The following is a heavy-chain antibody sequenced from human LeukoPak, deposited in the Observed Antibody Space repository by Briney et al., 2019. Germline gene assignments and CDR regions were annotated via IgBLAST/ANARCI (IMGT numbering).Heavy chain of an antibody. CDR3: ARDLVRFY. J-gene: IGHJ4*02. V-gene: IGHV4-61*05. CDR1: GDSISSSTYY. CDR2: IYYSGST. Sequence: SETLSLTYTVSGDSISSSTYYWGWIRQPPGKGLEWIGYIYYSGSTNYNPSLKSRVTISVDTSKNQFSLKLSSVTAADTAVYYCARDLVRFYWGQGTLVTVSS. D-gene: IGHD3-16*01.